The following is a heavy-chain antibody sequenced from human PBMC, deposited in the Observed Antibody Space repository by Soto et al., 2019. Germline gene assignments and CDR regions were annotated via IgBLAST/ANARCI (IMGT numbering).Heavy chain of an antibody. CDR3: ARDSPYSSSWYEELGYYYGMDV. D-gene: IGHD6-13*01. V-gene: IGHV3-48*01. J-gene: IGHJ6*02. CDR1: GFTFSSYS. Sequence: GGSLRLSCAASGFTFSSYSMNWVRQAPGKGLEWVSYISSSSSTIYYADSVKGRFTISRDNSKNTLYLQMNSLRAEDTAVYYCARDSPYSSSWYEELGYYYGMDVWGQGTTVTVSS. CDR2: ISSSSSTI.